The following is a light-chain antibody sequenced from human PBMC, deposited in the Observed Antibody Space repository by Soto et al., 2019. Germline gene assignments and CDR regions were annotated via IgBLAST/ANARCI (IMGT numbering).Light chain of an antibody. CDR3: CSYAGSSTLYV. CDR1: SSDIGTYNL. Sequence: SVLTQPASVSGFPGQSITISCTGTSSDIGTYNLVSWYQQHPGKAPKLMIYEVNKRPSGVSDRFSGSKSGNTASLTISGLQAEDEADYYCCSYAGSSTLYVFGTGTKVTVL. J-gene: IGLJ1*01. CDR2: EVN. V-gene: IGLV2-23*02.